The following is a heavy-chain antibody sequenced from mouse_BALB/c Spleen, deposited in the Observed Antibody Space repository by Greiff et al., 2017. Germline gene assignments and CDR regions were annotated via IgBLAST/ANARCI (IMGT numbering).Heavy chain of an antibody. D-gene: IGHD2-1*01. CDR3: AKDGYYGNSYAMDY. Sequence: VKLMESGPGLVAPSQSLSITCTVSGFSLTSYGVHWVRQPPGKGLEWLGVIWAGGSTNYNSALMSRLSISKDNSKSQVFLKMNSLQADDTAIYYCAKDGYYGNSYAMDYWGQGTSVTVSS. J-gene: IGHJ4*01. CDR2: IWAGGST. CDR1: GFSLTSYG. V-gene: IGHV2-9*02.